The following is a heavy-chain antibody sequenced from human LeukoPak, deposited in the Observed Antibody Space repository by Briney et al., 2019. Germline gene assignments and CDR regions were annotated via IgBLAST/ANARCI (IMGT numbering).Heavy chain of an antibody. CDR1: GYTFTSYG. J-gene: IGHJ4*02. Sequence: GASVKVSCKASGYTFTSYGISWVRQAPGEGLEWMGWISAYNGNTNYAQKLQGRVTMTTDTSTSTAYMELRSLRSDDTAVYYCARSRRHLRWIQLWSPYDYWGQGTLVTVSS. CDR3: ARSRRHLRWIQLWSPYDY. V-gene: IGHV1-18*01. D-gene: IGHD5-18*01. CDR2: ISAYNGNT.